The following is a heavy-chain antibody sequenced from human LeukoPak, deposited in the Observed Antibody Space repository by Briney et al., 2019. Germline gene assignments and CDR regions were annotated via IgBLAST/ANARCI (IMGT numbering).Heavy chain of an antibody. CDR2: MYSSGRN. Sequence: NPSETLSLTCSVSGVSISSYYWSWVRQPPGKGLEWIGYMYSSGRNNYNSSLKSRVTIALDTSQNQFSLKLRSVTAADTAVYYCARAWSDGTGYFIDFWGQGILVAVSS. V-gene: IGHV4-59*01. CDR3: ARAWSDGTGYFIDF. J-gene: IGHJ4*02. D-gene: IGHD3-22*01. CDR1: GVSISSYY.